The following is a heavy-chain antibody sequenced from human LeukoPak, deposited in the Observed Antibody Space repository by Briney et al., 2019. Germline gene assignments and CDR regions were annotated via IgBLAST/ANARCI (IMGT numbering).Heavy chain of an antibody. CDR2: INHSGST. D-gene: IGHD6-6*01. J-gene: IGHJ4*02. CDR1: GGSFSGYY. CDR3: ARRASSIAARRLDY. V-gene: IGHV4-34*01. Sequence: SETLSLTCAVYGGSFSGYYWSWIRQPPGKGLEWIGEINHSGSTNYNPSLKSRVTISVDTSKNQFSLKLSSVTAADTAVYYCARRASSIAARRLDYWGQGTLLSVSS.